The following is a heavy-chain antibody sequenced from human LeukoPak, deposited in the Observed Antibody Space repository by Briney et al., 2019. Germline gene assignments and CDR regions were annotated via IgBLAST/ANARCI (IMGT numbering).Heavy chain of an antibody. CDR2: ISGSGGST. V-gene: IGHV3-23*01. D-gene: IGHD6-19*01. CDR1: GFTFSSYA. Sequence: GGSLRLSCAASGFTFSSYAMSWVHQAPGKGLEWISAISGSGGSTFYADSVKGRFTVSRDNSKNTLYLQMNSLRAEDTAVYYCAKGKYSSGWYSSSLDYWGQGTLVTVSS. CDR3: AKGKYSSGWYSSSLDY. J-gene: IGHJ4*02.